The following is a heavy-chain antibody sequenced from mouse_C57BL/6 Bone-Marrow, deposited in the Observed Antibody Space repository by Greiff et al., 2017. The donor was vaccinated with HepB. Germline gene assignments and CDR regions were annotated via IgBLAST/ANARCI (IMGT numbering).Heavy chain of an antibody. V-gene: IGHV1-63*01. Sequence: QVQLQQSGAELVRPGPSVKMSCKASGYTFTNYWIGWAKQRPGHGLEWIGDIYPGGGYTNYNEKFKGKATLTADKSSSTAYMQFSSLTSEDSAIYYCARRGASTMVTSYAMDYWGQGTSVTVSS. J-gene: IGHJ4*01. CDR2: IYPGGGYT. CDR1: GYTFTNYW. CDR3: ARRGASTMVTSYAMDY. D-gene: IGHD2-2*01.